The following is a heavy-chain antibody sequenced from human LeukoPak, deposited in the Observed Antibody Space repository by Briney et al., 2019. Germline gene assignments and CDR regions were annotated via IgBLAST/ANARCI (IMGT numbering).Heavy chain of an antibody. CDR1: GGSISSYY. D-gene: IGHD4-17*01. CDR2: IYYSGST. CDR3: ARAPTVGELDY. J-gene: IGHJ4*02. Sequence: PSETLSLTCTVSGGSISSYYWSWIRQPPGKGLEWIGYIYYSGSTNYNPSLKSRVTISVDTSKNQFSLKLSSVTAADTAVYYCARAPTVGELDYWGQGTLVTVSS. V-gene: IGHV4-59*01.